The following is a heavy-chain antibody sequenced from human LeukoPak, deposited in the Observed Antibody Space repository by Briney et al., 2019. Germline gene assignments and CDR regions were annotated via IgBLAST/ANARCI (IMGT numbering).Heavy chain of an antibody. J-gene: IGHJ4*02. CDR1: RFTFSTNA. V-gene: IGHV3-23*01. CDR2: IKGVGGDP. Sequence: GGSLRLSCAGSRFTFSTNAMGWVRQAPGEGLEWVSSIKGVGGDPFYADSVRGRFTISRDKSKNTLYLQLNSLRAEDTAVYFCAQGGHDYNPFYCWGQGTLVTVSS. CDR3: AQGGHDYNPFYC. D-gene: IGHD4-11*01.